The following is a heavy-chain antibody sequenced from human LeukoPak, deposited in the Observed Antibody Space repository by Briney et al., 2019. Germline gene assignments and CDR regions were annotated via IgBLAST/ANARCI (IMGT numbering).Heavy chain of an antibody. Sequence: PGGSLRLSCEASGFTLNKYWMHWVRQAPGKGLVWVSRITGDGSDMAYADSVKGRFTVSRDDAKNTLFLQMTSLRVEDTAIYYCARDAYTTTSNWLDPWGQGTLVTVSS. CDR3: ARDAYTTTSNWLDP. D-gene: IGHD4-17*01. V-gene: IGHV3-74*01. CDR1: GFTLNKYW. J-gene: IGHJ5*02. CDR2: ITGDGSDM.